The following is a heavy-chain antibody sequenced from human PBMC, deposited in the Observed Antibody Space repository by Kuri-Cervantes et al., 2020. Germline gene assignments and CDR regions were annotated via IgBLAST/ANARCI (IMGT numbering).Heavy chain of an antibody. CDR1: GGSISSSSYY. CDR3: ARYKQWLETIDY. CDR2: IYYSGST. J-gene: IGHJ4*02. D-gene: IGHD6-19*01. Sequence: SETLSLTCTVSGGSISSSSYYWGWIRQPPGKGLEWIGSIYYSGSTNYNPSLKSRVTISVDTSKNQFSLKLSSVTAADTAVYYCARYKQWLETIDYWGQGTLVTVSS. V-gene: IGHV4-39*07.